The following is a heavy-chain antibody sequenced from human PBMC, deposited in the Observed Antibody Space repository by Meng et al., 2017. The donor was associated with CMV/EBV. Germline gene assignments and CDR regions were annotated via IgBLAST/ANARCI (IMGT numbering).Heavy chain of an antibody. CDR1: GGTFSGYA. J-gene: IGHJ4*02. D-gene: IGHD2-15*01. V-gene: IGHV1-69*12. Sequence: QVHSVPLGEEVKKPGSAGKVPCKASGGTFSGYAISWVRQAPGQGLEWMGGIIPIFGTANYAQKFQGRVTITADESTSTAYMELSSLRSEDTAVYYCARVCGGSCFDYWGQGTLVTVSS. CDR2: IIPIFGTA. CDR3: ARVCGGSCFDY.